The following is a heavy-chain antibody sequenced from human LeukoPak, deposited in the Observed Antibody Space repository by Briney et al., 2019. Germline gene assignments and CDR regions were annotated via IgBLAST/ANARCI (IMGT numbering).Heavy chain of an antibody. CDR3: ARVGGSTSFY. CDR1: GFNFSNYW. Sequence: GGSLRLSCAASGFNFSNYWMRWVRQVPGKGPVWVSRINNGGLSITYAESGKGRFTISRDNMKNMVYLQMKSLRVDDTAVYYCARVGGSTSFYWGQGTLVIVSS. D-gene: IGHD2-2*01. J-gene: IGHJ4*02. V-gene: IGHV3-74*03. CDR2: INNGGLSI.